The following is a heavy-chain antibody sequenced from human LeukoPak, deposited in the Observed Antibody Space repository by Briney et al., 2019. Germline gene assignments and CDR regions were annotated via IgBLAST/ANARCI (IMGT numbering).Heavy chain of an antibody. CDR1: GGSFSGYY. CDR3: PRHRGDYYYYGMDV. Sequence: PSEPLSLPCAVYGGSFSGYYWRWIRQPPGKGLEWIGEINHSGSTNYNPSLKSRVTISVDTSKNQFSLKLSSVTAADTAVYYCPRHRGDYYYYGMDVWGQGTTVTVSS. D-gene: IGHD4-17*01. CDR2: INHSGST. V-gene: IGHV4-34*01. J-gene: IGHJ6*02.